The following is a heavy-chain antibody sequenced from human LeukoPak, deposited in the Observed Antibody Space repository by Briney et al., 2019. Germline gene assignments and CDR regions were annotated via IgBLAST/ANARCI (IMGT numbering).Heavy chain of an antibody. CDR3: ARQVAGSGWGVGGWYFDL. V-gene: IGHV4-39*01. D-gene: IGHD6-19*01. CDR2: IYYSGST. Sequence: RPSETLSLTCTVSGGSISSSTYYWGWIRQPPGKGLEWIGTIYYSGSTYYNPSLKSRVTISVDTSKNQFSLKLSSVTAADTAVYYCARQVAGSGWGVGGWYFDLWGRGTLVTVSS. J-gene: IGHJ2*01. CDR1: GGSISSSTYY.